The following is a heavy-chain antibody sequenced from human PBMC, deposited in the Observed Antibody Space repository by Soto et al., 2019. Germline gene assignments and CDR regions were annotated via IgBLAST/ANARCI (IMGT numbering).Heavy chain of an antibody. V-gene: IGHV3-43*02. CDR1: GFTFDDYA. CDR3: AKSSESHIVVVVAATPPDY. J-gene: IGHJ4*02. Sequence: GESLKISCAASGFTFDDYAMHWVRQAPGKGLEWVSLISGDGGSTYYADSVKGRFTISRDNSKNSLYLQMNSLRTEDTALYYCAKSSESHIVVVVAATPPDYWGQGTLVTVSS. CDR2: ISGDGGST. D-gene: IGHD2-15*01.